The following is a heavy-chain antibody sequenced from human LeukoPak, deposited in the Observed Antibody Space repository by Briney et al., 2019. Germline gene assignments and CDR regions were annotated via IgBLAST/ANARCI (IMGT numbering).Heavy chain of an antibody. D-gene: IGHD3-10*01. V-gene: IGHV4-38-2*02. CDR3: ARDPLWFGEGPYYYYMDV. J-gene: IGHJ6*03. CDR1: GGSISSYY. CDR2: IYHSGST. Sequence: SETLSLTCTVSGGSISSYYWSWIRQPPGKGLEWIGSIYHSGSTYYNPSLKSRVTISVDTSKNQFSLKLSSVTAADTAVYYCARDPLWFGEGPYYYYMDVWGKGTTVTVSS.